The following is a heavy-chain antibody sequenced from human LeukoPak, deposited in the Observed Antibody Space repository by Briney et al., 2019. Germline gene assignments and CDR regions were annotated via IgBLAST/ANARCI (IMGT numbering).Heavy chain of an antibody. CDR3: AYVPDLADLGAFDI. Sequence: SETLSLAWTVDGGSLSSSSDYWDWIRQPPGKGLEWTGRIYYSGSTYYNPSLKTRGTISVDTSKNQCSQKLSSVTAAATTAYCWAYVPDLADLGAFDIWGQGTMVTVSS. V-gene: IGHV4-39*07. CDR1: GGSLSSSSDY. J-gene: IGHJ3*02. D-gene: IGHD1-14*01. CDR2: IYYSGST.